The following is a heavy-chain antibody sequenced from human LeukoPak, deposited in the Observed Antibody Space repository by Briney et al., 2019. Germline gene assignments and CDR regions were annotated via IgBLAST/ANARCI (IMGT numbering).Heavy chain of an antibody. D-gene: IGHD2-2*01. CDR2: ISAYNGNT. J-gene: IGHJ5*02. CDR3: ARDLGDCSSTSCYS. V-gene: IGHV1-18*01. CDR1: GYTFTSYG. Sequence: GASVTVSCKASGYTFTSYGISWVRQAPGQGLEWMGWISAYNGNTNYAQKLQGRVTMTTDTSTSTAYMELRSLRSDDTAVYYCARDLGDCSSTSCYSWGQGTLVTVSS.